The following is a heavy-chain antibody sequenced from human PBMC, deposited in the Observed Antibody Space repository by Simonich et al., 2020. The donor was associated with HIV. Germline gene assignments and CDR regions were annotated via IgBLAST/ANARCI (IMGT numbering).Heavy chain of an antibody. V-gene: IGHV4-34*02. J-gene: IGHJ4*02. CDR2: INNSART. CDR3: AKVARYFDWYSTAFDY. Sequence: QVQLQQWGAGLLKPSETLSLTCAVFGGSFSGYYWSWIRQPPGKGLEWIGEINNSARTQYTPSLKSRVTISVDASKNQFSLKLTSVTAADTAVYYCAKVARYFDWYSTAFDYWGQGTLVTVSS. CDR1: GGSFSGYY. D-gene: IGHD3-9*01.